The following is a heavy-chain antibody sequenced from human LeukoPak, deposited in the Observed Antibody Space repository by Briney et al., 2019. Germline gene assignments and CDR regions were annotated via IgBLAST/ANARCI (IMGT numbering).Heavy chain of an antibody. CDR3: AKDLQINNWKPRGPFDY. CDR1: GFTFSNYG. CDR2: ISYDRSNK. Sequence: GRSLRLSCAASGFTFSNYGMHWVRQAPGKGLEWVAVISYDRSNKYYADSVKGRFTISRDNSKNTLYLQMSSLRAEDTAVYYCAKDLQINNWKPRGPFDYWGQGTLVTVSS. J-gene: IGHJ4*02. D-gene: IGHD1-1*01. V-gene: IGHV3-30*18.